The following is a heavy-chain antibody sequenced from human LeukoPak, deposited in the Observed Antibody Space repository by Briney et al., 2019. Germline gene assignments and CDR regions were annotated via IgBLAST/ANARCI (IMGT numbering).Heavy chain of an antibody. CDR1: GXTFSKSW. CDR3: ARWSSAWGFDY. V-gene: IGHV3-7*05. Sequence: GGSLRLSWAASGXTFSKSWMTWVRQAPGKGLQWVDHINADGSKKYYVDSGMGRFTISRDNAKTSLYLQMNSLKAEDTAVYYCARWSSAWGFDYWGQGTLVSVSS. D-gene: IGHD6-19*01. CDR2: INADGSKK. J-gene: IGHJ4*02.